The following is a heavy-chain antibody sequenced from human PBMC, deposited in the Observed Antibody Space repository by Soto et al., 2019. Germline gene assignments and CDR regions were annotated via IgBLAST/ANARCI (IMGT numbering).Heavy chain of an antibody. CDR3: VKENSGSTDRHFDY. J-gene: IGHJ4*02. V-gene: IGHV3-64D*08. D-gene: IGHD6-25*01. Sequence: GGSLRLSCSASGFTFSSYAMHWVRQAPGKGLEYVSAISSNGGSTYYADSVKGRFTISRDNSKNTLYLQMGSLRAEDTAVYYCVKENSGSTDRHFDYWGQGTLVTVSS. CDR2: ISSNGGST. CDR1: GFTFSSYA.